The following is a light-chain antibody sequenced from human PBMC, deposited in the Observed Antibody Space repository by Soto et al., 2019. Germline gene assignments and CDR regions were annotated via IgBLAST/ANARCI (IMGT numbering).Light chain of an antibody. CDR3: QQYDNWPPIT. Sequence: EVVMRQSPATLSVSPGERATLSCRASQSVSSKLSWYQQKHGQAPRLLIYGASTRATGIPARFSGSGSGTEFTLTISSLQSEDFAVYYCQQYDNWPPITFGQGTRLEIK. CDR2: GAS. V-gene: IGKV3-15*01. CDR1: QSVSSK. J-gene: IGKJ5*01.